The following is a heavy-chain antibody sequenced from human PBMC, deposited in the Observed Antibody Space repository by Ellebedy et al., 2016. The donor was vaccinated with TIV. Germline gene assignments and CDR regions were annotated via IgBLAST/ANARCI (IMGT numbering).Heavy chain of an antibody. J-gene: IGHJ3*01. D-gene: IGHD2-21*01. CDR3: ARDRVAVVVPAFGAFDL. V-gene: IGHV3-48*02. CDR2: ISSSGNSL. Sequence: GGSLRLSCEASGFTFSSYSMNWVRQAPGKGLEWVACISSSGNSLYYGDSVKGRFTFSRDNAKNSLYLQMNSLRDEDTALYYCARDRVAVVVPAFGAFDLWGQGTMVTVSS. CDR1: GFTFSSYS.